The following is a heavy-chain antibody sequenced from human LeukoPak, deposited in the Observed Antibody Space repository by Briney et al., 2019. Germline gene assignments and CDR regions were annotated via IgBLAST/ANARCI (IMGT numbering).Heavy chain of an antibody. CDR1: GFTVSSNY. D-gene: IGHD3-10*01. CDR3: ARIIRERDAFDI. J-gene: IGHJ3*02. CDR2: IYSGGST. V-gene: IGHV3-66*01. Sequence: GGSLRLSCAASGFTVSSNYMSWVRQAPGKGPEWVSVIYSGGSTYYADSVKGRFTISRDNSKNTLYLQMNSLRAEDTAVYYCARIIRERDAFDIWGQGTMVTVSS.